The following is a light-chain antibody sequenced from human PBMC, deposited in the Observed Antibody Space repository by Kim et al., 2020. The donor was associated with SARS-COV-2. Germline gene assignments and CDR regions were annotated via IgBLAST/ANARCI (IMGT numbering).Light chain of an antibody. CDR1: KWGDKY. J-gene: IGLJ2*01. CDR2: RDS. V-gene: IGLV3-1*01. CDR3: QTWDSSGV. Sequence: VSVSPGQTASITCSGDKWGDKYTCWYQQKPGQSPLLVIYRDSRRPSGIPERFSGSNSGNTATLTISGTQAMDEADYYCQTWDSSGVFGGGTQLTVL.